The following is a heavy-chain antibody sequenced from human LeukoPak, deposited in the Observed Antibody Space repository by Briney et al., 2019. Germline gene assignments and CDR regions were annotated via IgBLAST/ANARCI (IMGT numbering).Heavy chain of an antibody. CDR3: AKARQDYGGYDSGFDN. D-gene: IGHD5-12*01. V-gene: IGHV3-43*01. Sequence: GGSLRLSCAASGFTSDDYAMHWVRHTPGKGLESGSLITWDCGSTYYADSVKGRFTIYRDNSKKSLYLQMNSLRIEDTALYYCAKARQDYGGYDSGFDNWGQGTLVTVSS. CDR2: ITWDCGST. CDR1: GFTSDDYA. J-gene: IGHJ4*02.